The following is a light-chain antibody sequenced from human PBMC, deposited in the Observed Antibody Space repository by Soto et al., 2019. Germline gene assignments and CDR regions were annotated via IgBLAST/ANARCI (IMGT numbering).Light chain of an antibody. V-gene: IGKV1-5*01. CDR2: DAS. J-gene: IGKJ1*01. Sequence: IHMTQYPSTLSENLGDRVPIPCRASQSVSTWLAWYQQKPGKAPKLLISDASSLQSGVPSRFSGRGPGTEFTLTISSLQPEDFATYYCQQSYSTLTWTFGQGTKVDIK. CDR1: QSVSTW. CDR3: QQSYSTLTWT.